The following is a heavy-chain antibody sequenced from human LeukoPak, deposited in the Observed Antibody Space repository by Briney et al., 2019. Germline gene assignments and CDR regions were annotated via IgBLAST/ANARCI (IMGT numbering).Heavy chain of an antibody. J-gene: IGHJ4*02. D-gene: IGHD3-10*01. Sequence: ASVKVSCKASGYTFTSYYMYWVRQAPGQGLEWMGIINPSGGSTSYAQKFQGRVTMTRDTSTSTVYMELSSLRSEDTAVYYCARDRAYYGSGSYQAPDYWGQGTLVTVSS. CDR1: GYTFTSYY. CDR3: ARDRAYYGSGSYQAPDY. CDR2: INPSGGST. V-gene: IGHV1-46*01.